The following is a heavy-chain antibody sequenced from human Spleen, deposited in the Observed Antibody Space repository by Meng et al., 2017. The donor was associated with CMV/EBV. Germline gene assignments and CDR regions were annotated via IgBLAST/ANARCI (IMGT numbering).Heavy chain of an antibody. J-gene: IGHJ4*02. V-gene: IGHV3-21*01. D-gene: IGHD3-22*01. CDR2: ISSSSIYI. Sequence: SGFAFNSYCMNRVRQAPGKGLEWVSSISSSSIYIYYADSVRGRFTISRDNAKNSLYLHMNSLRAEDTAVYYCATKYYYDTTTYSPGYWGQGTLVTVSS. CDR1: GFAFNSYC. CDR3: ATKYYYDTTTYSPGY.